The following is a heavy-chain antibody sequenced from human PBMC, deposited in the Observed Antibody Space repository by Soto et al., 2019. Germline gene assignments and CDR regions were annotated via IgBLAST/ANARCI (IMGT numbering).Heavy chain of an antibody. D-gene: IGHD4-17*01. CDR3: ARQYGDYVRGAFDI. V-gene: IGHV4-4*02. J-gene: IGHJ3*02. Sequence: PSETLSLTCAVSGGSISSSYWWSWVRQPPGRGLEWIGEIYHSGSTNYNPSLKSRITISVDTSKNQFSLKLNSVTAADTAVYYCARQYGDYVRGAFDIWGQGTMVTVSS. CDR1: GGSISSSYW. CDR2: IYHSGST.